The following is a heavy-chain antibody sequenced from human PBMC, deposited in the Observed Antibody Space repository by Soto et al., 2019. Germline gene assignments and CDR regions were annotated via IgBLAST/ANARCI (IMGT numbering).Heavy chain of an antibody. J-gene: IGHJ4*02. CDR3: AKSSGSVTTLVTFDY. Sequence: EVQLVESGGGLVQPGRSLRLSCAASGFTFDDYAMHWDRQAPGKGLEWVSGISWNSGSIGYADSVKGRFTISRDNAKNSLYLLMNSLSAEDMAVYYCAKSSGSVTTLVTFDYWRQGTLVAVSA. D-gene: IGHD4-17*01. V-gene: IGHV3-9*03. CDR2: ISWNSGSI. CDR1: GFTFDDYA.